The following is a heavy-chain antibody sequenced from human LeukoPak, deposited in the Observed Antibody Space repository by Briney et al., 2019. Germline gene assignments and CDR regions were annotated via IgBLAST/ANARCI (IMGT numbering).Heavy chain of an antibody. V-gene: IGHV3-48*01. J-gene: IGHJ4*02. CDR2: SRSSSPSM. CDR3: ARDPRVLRYFDWVPYYFDY. CDR1: GFTFSNYG. D-gene: IGHD3-9*01. Sequence: GGSLRLSCAGSGFTFSNYGINWVRQAPGKGLEWVSYSRSSSPSMYYADSVKGRFTTSRDNAKNSLYLHMNSLRAEDTAVYYCARDPRVLRYFDWVPYYFDYWGQGTLVTVSS.